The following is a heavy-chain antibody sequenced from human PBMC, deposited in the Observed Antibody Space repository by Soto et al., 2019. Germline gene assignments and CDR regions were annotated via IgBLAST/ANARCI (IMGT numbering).Heavy chain of an antibody. CDR2: IYYSGST. Sequence: QLQLQESGPGLVKPSETLSLTCTVSGGSISSSSYYWGWIRQPPGKGLEWIGSIYYSGSTYYNPSLKSRVPMSVDRSKNQSSLKLSSVTAADTAVYYCARHRRDIVVVPAAINWFDPWGQGTLVTVSS. J-gene: IGHJ5*02. CDR3: ARHRRDIVVVPAAINWFDP. D-gene: IGHD2-2*02. CDR1: GGSISSSSYY. V-gene: IGHV4-39*01.